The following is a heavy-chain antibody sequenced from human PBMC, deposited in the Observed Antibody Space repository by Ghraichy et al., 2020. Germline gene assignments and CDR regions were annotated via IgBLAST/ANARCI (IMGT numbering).Heavy chain of an antibody. CDR2: INHSGST. D-gene: IGHD2-15*01. CDR3: ARGLCAGSCYSNYYYYYGMDV. V-gene: IGHV4-34*01. CDR1: GGSFSGYY. J-gene: IGHJ6*02. Sequence: SETLSLTCAVYGGSFSGYYWSWIRQPPGKGLEWIWEINHSGSTNYNPSLKSRVTISVDTSKNQFSLKLSSVTAADTAVYYCARGLCAGSCYSNYYYYYGMDVWGQGTTVTVSS.